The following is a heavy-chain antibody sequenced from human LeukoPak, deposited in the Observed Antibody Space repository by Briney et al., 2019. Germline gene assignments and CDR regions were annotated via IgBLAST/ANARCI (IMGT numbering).Heavy chain of an antibody. CDR1: GGTFSSYA. V-gene: IGHV1-69*04. J-gene: IGHJ4*02. CDR2: IIPILGIA. D-gene: IGHD5-24*01. CDR3: ARVSRDGYNYGFDY. Sequence: ASVKVSCKASGGTFSSYAISWVRQAPGQGLEWMGRIIPILGIANYAQKFQGRVTITADKSTSTAYMELSSLRSEDTAVYYCARVSRDGYNYGFDYWGQGTLVTVSS.